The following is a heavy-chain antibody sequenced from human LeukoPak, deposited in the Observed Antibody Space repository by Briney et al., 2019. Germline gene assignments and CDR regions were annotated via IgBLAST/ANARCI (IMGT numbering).Heavy chain of an antibody. CDR2: VYYSGNT. CDR3: TREYGFMTTVFHAFDI. V-gene: IGHV4-39*07. Sequence: TSETLSLTCTVSGGSITSSSYYWGWIRQPPGKGLEWIGSVYYSGNTYYNSSLKSRVTISVDTSKNQFSLKLSSMTAADTAIYYCTREYGFMTTVFHAFDIWGQGTMVTVSS. D-gene: IGHD4-17*01. CDR1: GGSITSSSYY. J-gene: IGHJ3*02.